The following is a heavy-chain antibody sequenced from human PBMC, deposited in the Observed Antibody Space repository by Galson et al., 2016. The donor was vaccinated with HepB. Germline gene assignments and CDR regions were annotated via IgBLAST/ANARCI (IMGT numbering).Heavy chain of an antibody. J-gene: IGHJ4*02. D-gene: IGHD3-16*01. CDR1: GFSFSNSG. CDR2: ITRSGGAT. V-gene: IGHV3-23*01. CDR3: GNHGGFDY. Sequence: SLRLSCAASGFSFSNSGMRWVRQAPRRGLEWVSGITRSGGATHYADLVKGRFTITRDNSKNTLYLYMNNSTAGDTARYYCGNHGGFDYWGQGALVTVSS.